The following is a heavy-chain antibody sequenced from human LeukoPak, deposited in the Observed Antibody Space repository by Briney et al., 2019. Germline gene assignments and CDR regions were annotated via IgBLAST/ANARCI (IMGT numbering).Heavy chain of an antibody. J-gene: IGHJ4*02. Sequence: GGSLRLSCAASGFTFSSYAMHWVRQAPGKGLEWVALTFDDGTDKYYAESVKGRFTISRDNSRNTLYLQMNSLRPEDTAVYYCAREGGRYFDSGVDYWGQGTVVTVSP. D-gene: IGHD3-9*01. CDR2: TFDDGTDK. CDR3: AREGGRYFDSGVDY. CDR1: GFTFSSYA. V-gene: IGHV3-30*04.